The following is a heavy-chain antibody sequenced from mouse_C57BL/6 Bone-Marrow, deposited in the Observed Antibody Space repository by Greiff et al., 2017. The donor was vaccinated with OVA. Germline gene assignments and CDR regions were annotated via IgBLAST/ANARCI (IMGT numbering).Heavy chain of an antibody. Sequence: VKLMESGPELVKPGASVKLSCKASGYAFRRSWMNWVKQRPGQGLEWIGRIYPGDGDTNYNGKFKGKATLTADKSSSTAYMQLSSLTSEDSAVYVGARHYGNYYAMDYWGQGTSVTVSS. CDR3: ARHYGNYYAMDY. V-gene: IGHV1-82*01. J-gene: IGHJ4*01. CDR1: GYAFRRSW. D-gene: IGHD2-1*01. CDR2: IYPGDGDT.